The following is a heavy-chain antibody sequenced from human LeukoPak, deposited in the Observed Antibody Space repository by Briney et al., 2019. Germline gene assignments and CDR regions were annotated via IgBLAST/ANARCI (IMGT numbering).Heavy chain of an antibody. J-gene: IGHJ4*02. Sequence: PSETLSLTCAVSGGSISSSNWWSWVRQPPGKGLEWIGEMYHSGSTNYNPSLKSRVTISVDTSKNQFSLRLTSVTAADTAVYYCARKQSRAGAAGGTFDYWGRGTLVTVSS. D-gene: IGHD6-13*01. V-gene: IGHV4-4*02. CDR2: MYHSGST. CDR3: ARKQSRAGAAGGTFDY. CDR1: GGSISSSNW.